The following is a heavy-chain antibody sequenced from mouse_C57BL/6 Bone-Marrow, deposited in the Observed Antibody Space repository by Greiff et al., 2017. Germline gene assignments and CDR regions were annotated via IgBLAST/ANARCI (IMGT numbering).Heavy chain of an antibody. CDR1: GYTFTSYW. Sequence: QVQLQQPGAELVRPGSSVKLSCKASGYTFTSYWMHWVKQRPIQGLEWIGNIDPSDSETHYNQKFKDKATLTVDKSSSTAYMQLSSLTSEDSAVYYCARGLLLRSLYAMDYWGQGTSVTVSS. CDR2: IDPSDSET. D-gene: IGHD1-1*01. V-gene: IGHV1-52*01. J-gene: IGHJ4*01. CDR3: ARGLLLRSLYAMDY.